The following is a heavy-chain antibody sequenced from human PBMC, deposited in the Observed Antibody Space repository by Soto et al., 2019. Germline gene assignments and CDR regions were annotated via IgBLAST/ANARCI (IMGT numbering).Heavy chain of an antibody. Sequence: SETLSLTCTVSGGSISSSSYYWGWIRQPPGKGLEWIGSIYYSGSTYYNPSLKSRVTISVDTSKNQFSLKLSSVTAADTAGYYCARHEFSGKLYYFDYWGQGTLVTVSS. CDR2: IYYSGST. CDR3: ARHEFSGKLYYFDY. D-gene: IGHD5-12*01. CDR1: GGSISSSSYY. V-gene: IGHV4-39*01. J-gene: IGHJ4*02.